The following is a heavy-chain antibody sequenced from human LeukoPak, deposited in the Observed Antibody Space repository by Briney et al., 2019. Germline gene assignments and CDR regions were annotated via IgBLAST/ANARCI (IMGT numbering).Heavy chain of an antibody. J-gene: IGHJ4*02. D-gene: IGHD5-12*01. CDR2: MNPNSGNT. CDR3: ARVVRGYSGSFYYFDY. CDR1: GYTFTSYD. V-gene: IGHV1-8*03. Sequence: GASVKVSCKASGYTFTSYDINWVRQATGQGLEWMGWMNPNSGNTGYAQKFQGRVTITRNTSISTAYMELSSLRSEDTAVYYCARVVRGYSGSFYYFDYWGQGTLVTVSS.